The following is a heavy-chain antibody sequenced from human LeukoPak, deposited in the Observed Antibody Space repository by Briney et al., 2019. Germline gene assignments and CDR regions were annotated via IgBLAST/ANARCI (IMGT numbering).Heavy chain of an antibody. J-gene: IGHJ3*02. CDR1: GFTFDDYA. D-gene: IGHD3-22*01. V-gene: IGHV3-43*02. CDR3: ARGILYNYDSSGPPDI. CDR2: ISGDGGST. Sequence: GGSLRLSCEASGFTFDDYAMHWGRQAPGKGLEWVSLISGDGGSTYYADSVKGRFTISRDNSKKSLYLQMNSLRAEDTAVYYCARGILYNYDSSGPPDIWGQGTMVTVSS.